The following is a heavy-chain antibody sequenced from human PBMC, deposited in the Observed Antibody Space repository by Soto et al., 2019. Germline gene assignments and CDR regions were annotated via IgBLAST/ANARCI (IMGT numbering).Heavy chain of an antibody. Sequence: QITLKESGPSPVKPTQPLTVTCTFSGFSLSNSGVGVAWIRQPPGKALEWLALIYGDNDKRYSPSLKTKHTITKGTPKNQVVPTMTNMDPVDTATYYCAHCTLHDYGDYDPGTSHVFDSWGQGTLVTVSS. CDR1: GFSLSNSGVG. J-gene: IGHJ4*02. V-gene: IGHV2-5*02. D-gene: IGHD4-17*01. CDR2: IYGDNDK. CDR3: AHCTLHDYGDYDPGTSHVFDS.